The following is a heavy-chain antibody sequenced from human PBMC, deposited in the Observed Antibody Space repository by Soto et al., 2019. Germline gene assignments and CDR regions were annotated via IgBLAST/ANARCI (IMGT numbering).Heavy chain of an antibody. D-gene: IGHD7-27*01. CDR3: ASGSGDYYYYYGMDV. CDR2: IYYSGST. J-gene: IGHJ6*02. CDR1: GGSISSGGYY. Sequence: SETLSLTCTVSGGSISSGGYYWSWARQHPGKGLEWIGYIYYSGSTYYNPSLKSRLTISVDTSKNQFSLKLSSVTAADTAVYFCASGSGDYYYYYGMDVWGQGTTVTVS. V-gene: IGHV4-31*03.